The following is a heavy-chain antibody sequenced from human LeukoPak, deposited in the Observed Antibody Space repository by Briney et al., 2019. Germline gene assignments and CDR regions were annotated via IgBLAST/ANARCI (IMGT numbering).Heavy chain of an antibody. CDR3: ARDQYYYDSSGYLPLWYFDL. V-gene: IGHV1-69*13. CDR1: GGTFSSYA. CDR2: IIPIFGTA. J-gene: IGHJ2*01. Sequence: ASVKVSCKASGGTFSSYAISWVRQAPGRGLEWMGGIIPIFGTANYAQKFQGRVTITADESTSTAYMELSSLRSEDTAVYYCARDQYYYDSSGYLPLWYFDLWGRGTLVTVFS. D-gene: IGHD3-22*01.